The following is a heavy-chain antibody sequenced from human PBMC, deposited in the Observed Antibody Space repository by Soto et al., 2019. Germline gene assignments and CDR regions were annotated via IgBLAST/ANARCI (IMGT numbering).Heavy chain of an antibody. CDR3: AGDSRTMFFGDAFDI. D-gene: IGHD3-10*02. CDR1: GFTFSSYS. CDR2: ISSSSSTI. Sequence: QPGGSLRLSCAASGFTFSSYSMNWVRQAPGKGLEWVSYISSSSSTIYYADSVKGRFTISRDNAKNSLYLQMNSLRAEDTAVYYCAGDSRTMFFGDAFDIWGQGTMVTVSS. V-gene: IGHV3-48*01. J-gene: IGHJ3*02.